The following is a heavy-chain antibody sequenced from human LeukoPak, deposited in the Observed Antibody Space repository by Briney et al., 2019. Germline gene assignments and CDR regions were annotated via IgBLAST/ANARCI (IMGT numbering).Heavy chain of an antibody. D-gene: IGHD3-9*01. J-gene: IGHJ4*02. CDR2: TYTGGNT. Sequence: GGSLRLSCAASGFTVNNYYMNWVRQAPGKGLEWVSVTYTGGNTYYADSVKGRFTISRDNSKNTLYLQMNCLRGEDTAVYYCAKGFDYYLDYWGQGTLVTVSS. CDR1: GFTVNNYY. CDR3: AKGFDYYLDY. V-gene: IGHV3-53*01.